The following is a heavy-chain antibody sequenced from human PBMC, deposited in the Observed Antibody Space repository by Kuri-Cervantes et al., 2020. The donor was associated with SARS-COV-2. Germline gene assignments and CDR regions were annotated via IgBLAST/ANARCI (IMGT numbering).Heavy chain of an antibody. CDR2: IYYSGST. CDR3: ARVGVLRYFDWSKFDP. CDR1: GGSISSYY. Sequence: SETLSLTCTVSGGSISSYYWSWIRQPPGKGLEWIGYIYYSGSTNYNPSLKSRVTISVDTSKNQFSLKLSSVTAADTAVYYCARVGVLRYFDWSKFDPWGQGTLVTVSS. J-gene: IGHJ5*02. V-gene: IGHV4-59*01. D-gene: IGHD3-9*01.